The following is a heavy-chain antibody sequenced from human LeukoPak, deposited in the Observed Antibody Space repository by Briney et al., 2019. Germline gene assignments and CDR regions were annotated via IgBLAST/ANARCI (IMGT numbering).Heavy chain of an antibody. D-gene: IGHD3-16*02. CDR1: GGSISNTHYQ. CDR2: IFYSGST. CDR3: AREDRLSHHTVFDY. V-gene: IGHV4-39*02. Sequence: SETLSLTCTVSGGSISNTHYQWGCLRQPPGKALEWIGTIFYSGSTYYNPSLKSRVTISVDTSKNQFSLKLSSVTAADTAVYYCAREDRLSHHTVFDYWRQGTLVTVSS. J-gene: IGHJ4*02.